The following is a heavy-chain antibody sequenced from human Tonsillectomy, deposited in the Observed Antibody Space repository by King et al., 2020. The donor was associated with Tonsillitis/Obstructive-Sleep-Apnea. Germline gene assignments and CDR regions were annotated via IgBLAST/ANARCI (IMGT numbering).Heavy chain of an antibody. V-gene: IGHV3-23*04. D-gene: IGHD5-18*01. Sequence: DVQLVESGGGLVQPGGSLRLSCAASGFTLRNYAMSWVRQAPGKGLEWVSIISGSGGSTYYADSVKGRFTISRDKSKSTLYLQMNSLRADDTAVYYSAKDHGSGISIWLVGDAFDIWGQGTMVTVSS. CDR2: ISGSGGST. J-gene: IGHJ3*02. CDR3: AKDHGSGISIWLVGDAFDI. CDR1: GFTLRNYA.